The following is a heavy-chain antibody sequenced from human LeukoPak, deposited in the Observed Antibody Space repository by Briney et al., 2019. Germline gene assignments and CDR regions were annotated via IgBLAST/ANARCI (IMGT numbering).Heavy chain of an antibody. J-gene: IGHJ4*02. V-gene: IGHV3-30*04. CDR2: ISYDGSNK. D-gene: IGHD5-24*01. CDR1: GFTFSSYA. Sequence: GRSLRLSCAASGFTFSSYAMHWVRQAPGKGLEWVAAISYDGSNKYYADSVKGRFTISRDNSKNTLYLQMNSLRAEDTAVYYCASLHGVVNYFDYWGQGTLVTVSS. CDR3: ASLHGVVNYFDY.